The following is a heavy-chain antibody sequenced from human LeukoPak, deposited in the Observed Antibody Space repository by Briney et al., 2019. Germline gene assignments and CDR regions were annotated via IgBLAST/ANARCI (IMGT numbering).Heavy chain of an antibody. CDR3: ARGYYGSGSYDY. J-gene: IGHJ4*02. V-gene: IGHV1-2*06. CDR2: INPNSGGT. CDR1: GYTFTGHY. Sequence: ASVKASCKASGYTFTGHYMHWVRQAPGQGLEWMGRINPNSGGTNYAQKFQGRVTMTRDTSISTAYMELSRLRSDDTAVYYCARGYYGSGSYDYWGQGTLVTVSS. D-gene: IGHD3-10*01.